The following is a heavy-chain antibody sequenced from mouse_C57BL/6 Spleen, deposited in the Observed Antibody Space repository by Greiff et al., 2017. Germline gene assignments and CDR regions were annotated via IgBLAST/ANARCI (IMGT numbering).Heavy chain of an antibody. CDR3: ARHTHYAMDY. V-gene: IGHV5-12*01. CDR2: ISNGGGSY. J-gene: IGHJ4*01. Sequence: EVMLVESGGGLVQPGGSLKISCAASGFTFSDYYMYWVRQTPEKRLEWVAYISNGGGSYYYPDTVKGRFTFSRDNDKNTLYLQMGRLKSEYTAMYYCARHTHYAMDYWGQGTSVTVSS. CDR1: GFTFSDYY.